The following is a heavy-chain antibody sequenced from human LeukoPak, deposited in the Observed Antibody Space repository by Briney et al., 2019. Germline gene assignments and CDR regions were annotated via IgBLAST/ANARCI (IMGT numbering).Heavy chain of an antibody. V-gene: IGHV1-2*02. J-gene: IGHJ4*02. CDR1: GYTFTSYD. CDR3: ARDKLGSPQAGTFPGLVDY. Sequence: ASVKVSCKSSGYTFTSYDINWLRQATGQGLEWMGWINPNSGGTNYAQKFQGRVTMTRATSNSAAYMELSRLRSDDTAVYYCARDKLGSPQAGTFPGLVDYWGQGTLVTVSS. D-gene: IGHD6-19*01. CDR2: INPNSGGT.